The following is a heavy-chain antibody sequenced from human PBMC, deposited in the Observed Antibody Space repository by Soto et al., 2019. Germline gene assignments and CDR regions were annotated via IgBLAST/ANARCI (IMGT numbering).Heavy chain of an antibody. V-gene: IGHV4-34*01. CDR3: ARGSGRGNGWGTYFYYGMDV. D-gene: IGHD6-19*01. J-gene: IGHJ6*02. CDR1: GGSFSGYH. Sequence: SETLSFTCAVYGGSFSGYHWSWIRQPPGKGLEWIGEINHSGSTSYNPSLKSRVTISVDTSKNQFSLKVTSVTAADTAAYYCARGSGRGNGWGTYFYYGMDVWGQGTRVTVSS. CDR2: INHSGST.